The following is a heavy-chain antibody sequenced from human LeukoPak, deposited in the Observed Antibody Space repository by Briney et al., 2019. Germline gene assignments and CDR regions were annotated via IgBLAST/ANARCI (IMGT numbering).Heavy chain of an antibody. V-gene: IGHV4-59*01. CDR3: ARRARYCSSTSRTWGCGYYYYGMDV. J-gene: IGHJ6*02. CDR2: IYYSGST. CDR1: GGSISSYY. Sequence: SETLSLTCTVSGGSISSYYWSWIRQPPGKGLEWIGDIYYSGSTNYNPDLNSQVTISVDTSKNQFSLKLSSVTAADTAVYYCARRARYCSSTSRTWGCGYYYYGMDVWGQGTTVTVSS. D-gene: IGHD2-2*01.